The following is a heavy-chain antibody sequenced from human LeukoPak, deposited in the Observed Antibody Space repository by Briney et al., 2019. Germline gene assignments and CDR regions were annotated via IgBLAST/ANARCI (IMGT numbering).Heavy chain of an antibody. CDR2: IFPSGGEI. D-gene: IGHD1-1*01. J-gene: IGHJ4*02. CDR1: GFTFSTFA. Sequence: GGSLRLSCAASGFTFSTFAMIWVRQPPGKGLEWVSSIFPSGGEIHYADSVRGRFTISRDNSKSTLSLQMNSLRAEDTAVYYCAKLDLYRPNDDYWGQGTLVTVSS. CDR3: AKLDLYRPNDDY. V-gene: IGHV3-23*01.